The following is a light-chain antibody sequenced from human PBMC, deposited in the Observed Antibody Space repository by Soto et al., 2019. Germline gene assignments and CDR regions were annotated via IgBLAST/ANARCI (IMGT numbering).Light chain of an antibody. CDR3: QQYHIWPSWT. Sequence: DIVMTQSPDSLTVSLGERATLSCRASQSVSMHLAWYQQKPGQAPRLLIYDTSNRATGIPARFSGSGSGTDFTLTISSLQSEDFAVYFCQQYHIWPSWTFGQGTKVDI. CDR2: DTS. J-gene: IGKJ1*01. V-gene: IGKV3D-15*01. CDR1: QSVSMH.